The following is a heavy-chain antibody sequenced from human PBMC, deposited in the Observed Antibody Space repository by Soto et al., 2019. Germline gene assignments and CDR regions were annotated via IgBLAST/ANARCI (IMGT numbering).Heavy chain of an antibody. J-gene: IGHJ6*02. V-gene: IGHV3-30*18. CDR3: AKEGHYDFWSGYYPPPGYYYGMDV. Sequence: GGSLRLSCAASGFTFSSYGMHWVRQAPGKGLEWVAVISYDGINRYYVDSVKGRFTISRDNSKNTLYLQMNSLRAEDTAVYYCAKEGHYDFWSGYYPPPGYYYGMDVWGQGTTVTV. CDR2: ISYDGINR. CDR1: GFTFSSYG. D-gene: IGHD3-3*01.